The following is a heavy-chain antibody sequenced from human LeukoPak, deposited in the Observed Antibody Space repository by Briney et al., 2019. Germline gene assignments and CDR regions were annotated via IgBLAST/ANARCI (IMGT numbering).Heavy chain of an antibody. Sequence: GGSLRLSCAASGFTFSSYGMHWVRQAPGKGLEWVSSISSSTNYIYYADSVKGRFTISRDNAKNSLYLQMNSLRAEDTAVYYCARDVSGSYWVDYWGQGTMVTVSS. V-gene: IGHV3-21*01. J-gene: IGHJ4*02. CDR3: ARDVSGSYWVDY. CDR2: ISSSTNYI. CDR1: GFTFSSYG. D-gene: IGHD1-26*01.